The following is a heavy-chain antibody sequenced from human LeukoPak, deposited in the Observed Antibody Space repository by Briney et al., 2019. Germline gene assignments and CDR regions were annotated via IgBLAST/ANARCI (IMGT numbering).Heavy chain of an antibody. V-gene: IGHV1-69*04. Sequence: SVKVSCKASGGTFSSYAISWVRQAPGQGLEWMGRIIPIFGIANYAQKFQGRVTITAVKSTSTAYMELSSLRSEDTAVYYCARELDYGGNTYFDYWGQGTLVTVSS. CDR3: ARELDYGGNTYFDY. CDR2: IIPIFGIA. CDR1: GGTFSSYA. D-gene: IGHD4-23*01. J-gene: IGHJ4*02.